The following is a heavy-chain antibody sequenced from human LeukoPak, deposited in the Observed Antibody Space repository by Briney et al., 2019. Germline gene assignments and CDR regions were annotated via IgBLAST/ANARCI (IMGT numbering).Heavy chain of an antibody. CDR3: ARVLRGFDY. D-gene: IGHD3-16*01. CDR2: ILYDGSNK. V-gene: IGHV3-30-3*01. CDR1: GFTFISYA. Sequence: GGSLRLSCAASGFTFISYAMHWVRQAPREGLEWVAVILYDGSNKYYADSVKGRFTISRDNSKTTLYLQSSSLRAEDTAVYYCARVLRGFDYWGQGTLVTVSS. J-gene: IGHJ4*02.